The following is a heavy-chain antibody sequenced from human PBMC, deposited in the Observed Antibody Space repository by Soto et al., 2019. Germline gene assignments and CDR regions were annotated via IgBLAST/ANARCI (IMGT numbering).Heavy chain of an antibody. D-gene: IGHD4-17*01. J-gene: IGHJ6*02. CDR2: ISDTGGST. Sequence: GSLRLSCSAPVFTFNKYAMHWVRQAPGTGLQYVSGISDTGGSTFHADSVKGRFTISRDDSKNTLYLQMNSLRAEDTAVYYCAKDNYGDYRPDYYYGMDVWGQGTTVTVSS. V-gene: IGHV3-64*04. CDR1: VFTFNKYA. CDR3: AKDNYGDYRPDYYYGMDV.